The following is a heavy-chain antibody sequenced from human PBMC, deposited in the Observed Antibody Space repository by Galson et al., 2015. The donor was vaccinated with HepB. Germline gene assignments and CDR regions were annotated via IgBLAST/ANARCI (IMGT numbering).Heavy chain of an antibody. CDR1: GFTFSNAW. J-gene: IGHJ4*02. Sequence: SLRLSCAASGFTFSNAWMNWVRQAPGKGLEWVGRIKSKTDGGTTDYAAPVKGRFTISRDDSKNTLYLQMNSLKTEDTAVYYRTAWRSNGIWIVITRFDYWGQGTLVTVSS. D-gene: IGHD3-22*01. V-gene: IGHV3-15*07. CDR2: IKSKTDGGTT. CDR3: TAWRSNGIWIVITRFDY.